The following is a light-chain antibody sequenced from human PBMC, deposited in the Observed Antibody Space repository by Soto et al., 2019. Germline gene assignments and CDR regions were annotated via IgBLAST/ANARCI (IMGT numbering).Light chain of an antibody. Sequence: EIMLTQSPGTLSLSPGERATLSCRASQSVSSSYLAWYQQKPGQAPRLLIYGASGRATGIPDRFSGSGSGTDFTLTISRLEPEDFAVYYCQQYGSSITFGQGTRLEIK. CDR2: GAS. CDR3: QQYGSSIT. V-gene: IGKV3-20*01. CDR1: QSVSSSY. J-gene: IGKJ5*01.